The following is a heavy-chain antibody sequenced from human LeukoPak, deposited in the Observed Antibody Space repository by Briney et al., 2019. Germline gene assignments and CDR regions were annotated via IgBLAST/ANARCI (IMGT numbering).Heavy chain of an antibody. CDR1: GGSISSYY. V-gene: IGHV4-4*07. D-gene: IGHD3-22*01. CDR2: IYTSGST. Sequence: SETLSLTCTVSGGSISSYYWSWIRQPAGKGLEWIGRIYTSGSTNYNPSLKSRVTMSVDTSKNQVSLKLNSVTAADTAVYFCAKHYYDSSGFDSWGQGTLVTVSS. CDR3: AKHYYDSSGFDS. J-gene: IGHJ4*02.